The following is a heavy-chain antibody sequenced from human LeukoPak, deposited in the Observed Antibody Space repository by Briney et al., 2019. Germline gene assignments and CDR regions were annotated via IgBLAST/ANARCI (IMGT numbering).Heavy chain of an antibody. V-gene: IGHV4-61*01. J-gene: IGHJ4*02. CDR3: APVPPLGPPIDY. Sequence: SETLSLTCTVSGGSVSSGSYYWIWIPQPPGKGLEWSGYIYYSGSTNYNPSLKSRVTIPVDPSKNQCSLNLRSLTAADTAVYYCAPVPPLGPPIDYWGPGTLVTLSS. CDR2: IYYSGST. CDR1: GGSVSSGSYY.